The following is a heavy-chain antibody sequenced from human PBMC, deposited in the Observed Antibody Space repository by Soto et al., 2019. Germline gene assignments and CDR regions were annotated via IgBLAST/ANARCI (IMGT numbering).Heavy chain of an antibody. D-gene: IGHD6-13*01. V-gene: IGHV6-1*01. J-gene: IGHJ6*02. Sequence: PSQTLSLTCAISGDSVSSNSAAWNWIRRSPSRGLEWLGRTYYRSKWYNDYAVSVKSRITINPDTSKNQFSLQLNSVTPEDTAVYYCAREMRGSSWYYHYGMDVWGQGTTVTVSS. CDR3: AREMRGSSWYYHYGMDV. CDR1: GDSVSSNSAA. CDR2: TYYRSKWYN.